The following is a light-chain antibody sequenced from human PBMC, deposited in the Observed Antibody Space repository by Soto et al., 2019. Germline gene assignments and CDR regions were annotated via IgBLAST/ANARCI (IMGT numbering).Light chain of an antibody. CDR3: QQYSNWPPIT. CDR1: QSVSNN. V-gene: IGKV3-15*01. J-gene: IGKJ5*01. CDR2: DTS. Sequence: VMTQSPTTLSVPPGGRATLSCRASQSVSNNLAWYQQKPGQAPRLLIYDTSTRATGIPARFSGSGSGTEFTLTISSLQSEDFAVYYCQQYSNWPPITFGQGTRLEIK.